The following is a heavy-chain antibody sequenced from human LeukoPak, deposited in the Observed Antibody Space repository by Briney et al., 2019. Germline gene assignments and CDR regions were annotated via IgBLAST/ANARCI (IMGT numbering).Heavy chain of an antibody. D-gene: IGHD3-16*01. CDR3: ARDSDSGFE. CDR2: INNRGST. J-gene: IGHJ4*02. CDR1: GGSFSFYY. V-gene: IGHV4-34*01. Sequence: LETLSLTCAVSGGSFSFYYWHWIRQPPGKGLEWIGEINNRGSTQYNPSLRSRVTISVDTSRNHFSLKLTSVTAADTAVYFCARDSDSGFEWGQGTLVTVSS.